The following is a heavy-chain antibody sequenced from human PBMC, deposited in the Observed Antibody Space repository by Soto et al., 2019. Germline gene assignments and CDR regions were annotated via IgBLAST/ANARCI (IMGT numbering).Heavy chain of an antibody. CDR2: ISASGGSR. Sequence: PGGSLRLSCTVSAFTFNSDGMSWVRQAPGKGLEWVSAISASGGSRYYADSVKGRFTISRDNSKNTLFLQMNSLRAEDTAVYYCANLRLVGATPGGYWGQGTLVTVSS. V-gene: IGHV3-23*01. D-gene: IGHD1-26*01. J-gene: IGHJ4*02. CDR3: ANLRLVGATPGGY. CDR1: AFTFNSDG.